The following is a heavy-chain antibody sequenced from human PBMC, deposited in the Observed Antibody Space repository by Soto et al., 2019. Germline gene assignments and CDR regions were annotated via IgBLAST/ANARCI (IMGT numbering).Heavy chain of an antibody. CDR3: AKGRSYYYYYGVDV. Sequence: PGGSLRLSCAASGFTFSSCAMGWVRPAPGKGLDGFSDIIDSGGSTYYADAVEGRFTISRDNSKSTLYLQMNSLRAEDTALYYCAKGRSYYYYYGVDVWAQGTTVTVSS. V-gene: IGHV3-23*01. J-gene: IGHJ6*02. CDR2: IIDSGGST. CDR1: GFTFSSCA.